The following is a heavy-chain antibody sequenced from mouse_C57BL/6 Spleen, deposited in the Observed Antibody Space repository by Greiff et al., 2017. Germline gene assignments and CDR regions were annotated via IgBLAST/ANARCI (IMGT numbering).Heavy chain of an antibody. Sequence: DVMLVESGGGLVKPGGSLKLSCAASGFTFSDYGMHWVRQAPEKGLEWVAYVSSGSSTIYYADTVKGRFTISRVNAKNTLFLQMTSLRSEDTAMYYCARNADYVYYFDYWGQGTTLTVSS. V-gene: IGHV5-17*01. J-gene: IGHJ2*01. D-gene: IGHD2-4*01. CDR1: GFTFSDYG. CDR3: ARNADYVYYFDY. CDR2: VSSGSSTI.